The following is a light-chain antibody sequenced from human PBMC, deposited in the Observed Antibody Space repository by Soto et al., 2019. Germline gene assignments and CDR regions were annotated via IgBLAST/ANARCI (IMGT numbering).Light chain of an antibody. CDR2: DVS. V-gene: IGLV2-14*01. J-gene: IGLJ1*01. CDR1: SSDVGGYNY. Sequence: QSVLTQPASVSGSPGQSITISCTGTSSDVGGYNYVSWYQQHPGKAPKLMIYDVSNRPSGVSNRFSGSKSVNTASLTISGLQAEDEADYYCNSYTSSTTLHVFGTGTKLTVL. CDR3: NSYTSSTTLHV.